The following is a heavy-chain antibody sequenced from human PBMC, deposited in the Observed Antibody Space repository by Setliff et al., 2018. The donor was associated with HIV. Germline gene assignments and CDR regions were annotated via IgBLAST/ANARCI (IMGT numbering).Heavy chain of an antibody. CDR3: ALPYCGGGNCWSSASLPPAGWFDP. D-gene: IGHD2-15*01. V-gene: IGHV1-69*05. CDR2: IIPMYGVA. CDR1: GYTFSSYV. Sequence: GASVKVSCKASGYTFSSYVISWVRQAPGQGPEWMGGIIPMYGVANYAQKFQGRVTITTDESTSTAYMELSSLRSEDTAVYYCALPYCGGGNCWSSASLPPAGWFDPWGQGTLVTVAS. J-gene: IGHJ5*02.